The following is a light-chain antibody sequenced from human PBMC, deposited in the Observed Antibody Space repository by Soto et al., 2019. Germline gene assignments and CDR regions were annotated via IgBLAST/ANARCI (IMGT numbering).Light chain of an antibody. CDR1: QSVSSY. CDR3: QQYNNWPRT. Sequence: EIVLTQSPATLSLSPGERATLSCRASQSVSSYLAWYQQKPGQPPRLLIYGASTRATGIPARFSGSGSGTEFTLTISSLQSEDFAVYYCQQYNNWPRTFGQGTKVDIK. CDR2: GAS. J-gene: IGKJ1*01. V-gene: IGKV3-15*01.